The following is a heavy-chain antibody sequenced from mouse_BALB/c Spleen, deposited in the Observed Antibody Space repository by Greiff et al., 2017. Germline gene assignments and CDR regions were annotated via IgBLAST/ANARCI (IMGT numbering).Heavy chain of an antibody. CDR2: INPSNGRT. J-gene: IGHJ4*01. CDR3: ARKTYAMDY. Sequence: QVQLQQPGAELVKPGASVKLSCKASGYTFTSYWMHWVKQRPGQGLEWIGEINPSNGRTNYNEKFKSKATLTVDKSSRTAYMQLSILTSEDSAVYYCARKTYAMDYWGQGTSVTVSS. CDR1: GYTFTSYW. V-gene: IGHV1S81*02.